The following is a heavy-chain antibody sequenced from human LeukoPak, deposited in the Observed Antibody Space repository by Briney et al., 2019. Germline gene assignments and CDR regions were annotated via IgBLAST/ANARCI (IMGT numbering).Heavy chain of an antibody. J-gene: IGHJ3*02. V-gene: IGHV1-69*04. Sequence: SVKVSCKASGGTFSSYAISWVRQAPGQGLEWMGRIIPILGIANYAQKFQGRVTITADKSTSTAYMELSSLRSEDTAVYYCAREVSGYYYDSSGYYFEAFDIWGQGTMVTVSS. CDR3: AREVSGYYYDSSGYYFEAFDI. D-gene: IGHD3-22*01. CDR2: IIPILGIA. CDR1: GGTFSSYA.